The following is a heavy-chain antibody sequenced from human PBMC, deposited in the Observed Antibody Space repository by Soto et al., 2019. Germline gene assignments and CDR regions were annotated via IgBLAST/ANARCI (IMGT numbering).Heavy chain of an antibody. V-gene: IGHV3-48*01. D-gene: IGHD3-16*01. CDR3: ATQGGSFFDI. CDR2: ISSSSSTI. J-gene: IGHJ3*02. CDR1: GFTFSSYS. Sequence: GGSLRLSCAASGFTFSSYSMNWIRQAPGKGLEWVSYISSSSSTIYYADSVKGRFTISRDTAKNSLYLQMSSLRAEDTAVYYCATQGGSFFDIWGQGTMVTVSS.